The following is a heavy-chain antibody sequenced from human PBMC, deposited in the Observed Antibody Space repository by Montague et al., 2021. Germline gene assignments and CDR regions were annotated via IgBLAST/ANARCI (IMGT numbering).Heavy chain of an antibody. D-gene: IGHD3-10*01. CDR3: ARRGGTMVRGVKGYMDV. V-gene: IGHV4-34*01. CDR2: INHSGST. J-gene: IGHJ6*03. Sequence: SETLSLTCAVYGGSFSGYYWCWSRQPPGQGLEWIGEINHSGSTNYNPSLTSRVTISVDTSKNQFSLKLSSVTAADTAVYYCARRGGTMVRGVKGYMDVWGKGTTVTVSS. CDR1: GGSFSGYY.